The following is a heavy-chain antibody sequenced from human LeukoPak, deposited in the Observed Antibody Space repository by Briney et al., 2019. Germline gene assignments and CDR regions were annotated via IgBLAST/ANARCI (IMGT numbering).Heavy chain of an antibody. J-gene: IGHJ4*02. CDR3: ARVPPLLGYCSGGSCFDPYYFDY. CDR2: IYPGDSDT. Sequence: KGGESLKISCKGSGYSFTSYWIGWVRQMPGKGLEWMGIIYPGDSDTRYSPSFQGQVTISADKSISTAYLQWSSLKASDTAMYYCARVPPLLGYCSGGSCFDPYYFDYWGQGTLVTVSS. CDR1: GYSFTSYW. V-gene: IGHV5-51*01. D-gene: IGHD2-15*01.